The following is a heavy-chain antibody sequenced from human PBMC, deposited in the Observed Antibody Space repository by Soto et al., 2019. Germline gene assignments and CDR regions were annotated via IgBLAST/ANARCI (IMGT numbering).Heavy chain of an antibody. V-gene: IGHV3-64*04. CDR3: AMIAPGIAAAGTFGVFDI. CDR1: GFTFSSYA. D-gene: IGHD6-13*01. J-gene: IGHJ3*02. CDR2: ISSNGGST. Sequence: HPGGYLRLSCSASGFTFSSYAMHWVRQAPGKGLEYLSAISSNGGSTYYADSVKGRVTISRDNYKNTLYLQMNSLRAEDTAVYYCAMIAPGIAAAGTFGVFDIWGQGTMVTVSS.